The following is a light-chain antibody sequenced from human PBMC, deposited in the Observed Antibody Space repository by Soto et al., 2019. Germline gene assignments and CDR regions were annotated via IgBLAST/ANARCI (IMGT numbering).Light chain of an antibody. CDR3: QQYNNWPQWT. Sequence: EIVMTQSPATLSVSPWERATLSCRASESVSSNLAWYQQRPGQAPRLVIYGASTRATGIPARFSGGGSGTEFTLTISSPQSEDFAVYYCQQYNNWPQWTFGQGTKVDIK. CDR1: ESVSSN. V-gene: IGKV3-15*01. CDR2: GAS. J-gene: IGKJ1*01.